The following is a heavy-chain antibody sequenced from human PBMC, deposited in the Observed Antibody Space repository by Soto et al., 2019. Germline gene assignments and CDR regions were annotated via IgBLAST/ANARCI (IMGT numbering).Heavy chain of an antibody. CDR3: ATGIVESGYCSSTSCYLGYYHGMDV. D-gene: IGHD2-2*01. Sequence: AAVKVSCKAPGCTFSSYAISWVRQAPGQGREWMGGIIPIFGTANYAQNFQGRVTINADQSTSTAYMELTSLKSEDTAVYYCATGIVESGYCSSTSCYLGYYHGMDVWGQGTTVTVSS. CDR1: GCTFSSYA. CDR2: IIPIFGTA. J-gene: IGHJ6*02. V-gene: IGHV1-69*13.